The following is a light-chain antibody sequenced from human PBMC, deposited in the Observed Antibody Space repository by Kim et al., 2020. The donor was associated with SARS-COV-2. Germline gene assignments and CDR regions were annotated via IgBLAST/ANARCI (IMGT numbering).Light chain of an antibody. CDR1: QLGDKY. V-gene: IGLV3-1*01. CDR2: QNS. Sequence: SVSQGQTASITCSGDQLGDKYASWYQQKPGQSPVLVIYQNSKRPSGIPERFSGSNSVNTATLVISGTQPMDEADYYCQAWDISTVVFGGGTQLTVL. CDR3: QAWDISTVV. J-gene: IGLJ3*02.